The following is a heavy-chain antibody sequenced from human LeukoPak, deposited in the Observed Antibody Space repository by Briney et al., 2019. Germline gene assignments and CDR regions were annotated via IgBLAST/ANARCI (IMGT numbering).Heavy chain of an antibody. J-gene: IGHJ6*04. CDR1: GGSVSSGSYY. Sequence: PSETLSLTCTVSGGSVSSGSYYWSWIRQPPGKGLEWIGHIYYSGSTNYNPSLKSRVTISVDTSKNQFSLKLSSVTAADTAVYYCSGQVSYYYGMDVWGKGTTVTVSS. CDR2: IYYSGST. V-gene: IGHV4-61*01. CDR3: SGQVSYYYGMDV.